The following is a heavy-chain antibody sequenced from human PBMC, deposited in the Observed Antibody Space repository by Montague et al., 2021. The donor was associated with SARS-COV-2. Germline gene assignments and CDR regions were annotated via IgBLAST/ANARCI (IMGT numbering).Heavy chain of an antibody. V-gene: IGHV3-48*03. CDR2: ISSSGSTI. CDR3: AGGGTYYDFWSGYQNYYYGMDV. J-gene: IGHJ6*02. Sequence: SLRLSCAASGFTFSSYEMNWVRQAPGKGLEWVSYISSSGSTIYYXDSVKGRFTISRDNAKNSLYLQMNSLRAEDTAVYYCAGGGTYYDFWSGYQNYYYGMDVWGQGTTVTVSS. D-gene: IGHD3-3*01. CDR1: GFTFSSYE.